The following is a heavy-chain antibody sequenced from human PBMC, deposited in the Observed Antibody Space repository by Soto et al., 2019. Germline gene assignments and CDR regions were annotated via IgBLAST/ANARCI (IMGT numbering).Heavy chain of an antibody. D-gene: IGHD4-17*01. Sequence: QLQLQESGPGLVKPSETLSLTCSVSGGSIRTSRYYWGWIRQSPGKGLEWIGSIHYSGNTFYNPSLKGRIPISADTPKNQFSLKLDSVTAADTAVYYCARYGDFVAIDYWGRGTLVTVSS. CDR1: GGSIRTSRYY. CDR3: ARYGDFVAIDY. J-gene: IGHJ4*02. CDR2: IHYSGNT. V-gene: IGHV4-39*01.